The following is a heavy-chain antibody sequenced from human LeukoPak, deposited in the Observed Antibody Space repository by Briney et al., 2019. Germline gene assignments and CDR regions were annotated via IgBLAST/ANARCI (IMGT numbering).Heavy chain of an antibody. J-gene: IGHJ4*02. D-gene: IGHD3-10*01. CDR3: ARGRLVRGVITL. V-gene: IGHV4-38-2*02. CDR2: IYHSGST. Sequence: SETLSLTCTVSGYSISSGYYWGWIRQPPGKGLEWIGSIYHSGSTYYNPSLKSRVTISVDTSKNQFSLKLSSVAAADTAVYYCARGRLVRGVITLWGQGTLVTVSS. CDR1: GYSISSGYY.